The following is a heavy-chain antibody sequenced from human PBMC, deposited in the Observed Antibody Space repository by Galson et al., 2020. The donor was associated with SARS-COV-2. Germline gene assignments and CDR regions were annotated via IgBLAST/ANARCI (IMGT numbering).Heavy chain of an antibody. V-gene: IGHV4-4*02. J-gene: IGHJ6*02. CDR3: ARAFEAYGMDV. Sequence: SETLSLTCAVSGGSISSSNWWSWVRQPPGKGLEWIGYIYYSGSTYYNPSLKSRVTISVDTSKNQFSLKLSSVTAADTAVYYCARAFEAYGMDVWGQGTTVTVSS. CDR1: GGSISSSNW. CDR2: IYYSGST.